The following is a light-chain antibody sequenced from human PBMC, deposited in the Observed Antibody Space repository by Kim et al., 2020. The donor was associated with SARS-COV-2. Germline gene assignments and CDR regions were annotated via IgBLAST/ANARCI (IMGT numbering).Light chain of an antibody. V-gene: IGLV1-44*01. CDR2: NVN. J-gene: IGLJ3*02. CDR3: ATWDVSLNGWV. CDR1: SSNIERHF. Sequence: GQSVTISCAGSSSNIERHFVILCQQLPGTAPKVFVYNVNQRPSGVPDPFSSSRSGTSASLAISRLQSEDEADYYCATWDVSLNGWVFGGGTQLTVL.